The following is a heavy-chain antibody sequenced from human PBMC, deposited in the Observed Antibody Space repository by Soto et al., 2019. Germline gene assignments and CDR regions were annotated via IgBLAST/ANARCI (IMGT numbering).Heavy chain of an antibody. CDR3: AASIFYYGMDV. J-gene: IGHJ6*02. CDR1: GYTFTNYW. Sequence: GESLKISCKGFGYTFTNYWIGWVRQMPGKGPEWMGIIYPGDSDTKYNPSFQGQVTISADKPITTTYLQWSSLKASDTAIYYCAASIFYYGMDVWGRGTTVTVSS. V-gene: IGHV5-51*04. CDR2: IYPGDSDT.